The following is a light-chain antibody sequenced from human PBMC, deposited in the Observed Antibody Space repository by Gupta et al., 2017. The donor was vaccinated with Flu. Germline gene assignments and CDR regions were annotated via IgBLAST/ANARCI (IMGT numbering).Light chain of an antibody. CDR2: DAS. CDR3: QQRSNWPPSIT. CDR1: QSVSSY. J-gene: IGKJ5*01. Sequence: EIVLTQSPATLSLSPGERATLSCRASQSVSSYFAWYHQQPGQAPRLLIYDASNRATGIPARFSGSGSGTDFTLTISSLEPEDFAVYYCQQRSNWPPSITFGQGTRLEIK. V-gene: IGKV3-11*01.